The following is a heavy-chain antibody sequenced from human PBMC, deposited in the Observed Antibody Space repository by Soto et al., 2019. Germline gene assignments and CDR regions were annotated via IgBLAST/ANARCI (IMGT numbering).Heavy chain of an antibody. CDR3: ARQIYDSDTGPNFQYYFDS. CDR1: GYRFAGYW. Sequence: GESLKISCKGSGYRFAGYWITWVRQKPGKGLEWMGRIDPSDSQTYYSPSFRGHVTISVTKSITTVFLQWSSLRASDTAMYYCARQIYDSDTGPNFQYYFDSWGQGTPVTVPQ. J-gene: IGHJ4*02. D-gene: IGHD3-22*01. CDR2: IDPSDSQT. V-gene: IGHV5-10-1*01.